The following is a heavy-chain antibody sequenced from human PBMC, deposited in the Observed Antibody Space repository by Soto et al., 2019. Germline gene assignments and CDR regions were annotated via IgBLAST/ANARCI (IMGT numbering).Heavy chain of an antibody. D-gene: IGHD1-1*01. CDR2: ISDYGRI. CDR1: GFTFGNYW. J-gene: IGHJ4*02. Sequence: GGSLRLSSAASGFTFGNYWMHWVRQAPGKWLVWVARISDYGRINYADSVKDRFIISRDDARSGLYLPLNDLRAEDTATKYGGRGGLESFDHLGQGALVTVSS. CDR3: GRGGLESFDH. V-gene: IGHV3-74*01.